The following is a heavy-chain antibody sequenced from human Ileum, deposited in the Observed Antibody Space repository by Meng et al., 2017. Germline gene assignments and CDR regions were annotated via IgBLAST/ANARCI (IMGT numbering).Heavy chain of an antibody. CDR3: ARVRCASVSCYGDSYFDY. D-gene: IGHD2-15*01. J-gene: IGHJ4*02. CDR1: GGSISISNW. Sequence: QVQLQESGPGLGKPSGTLPLTCAVSGGSISISNWWTWVRQPPGKGLEWIGEIYHTGGTNYNPSLKRRVTISVDKSKNQFSLEVISVTAADTAVYYCARVRCASVSCYGDSYFDYWGQGILVTVSS. CDR2: IYHTGGT. V-gene: IGHV4-4*02.